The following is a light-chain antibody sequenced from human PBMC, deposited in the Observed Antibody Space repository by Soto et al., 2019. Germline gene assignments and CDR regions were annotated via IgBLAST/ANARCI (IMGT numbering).Light chain of an antibody. V-gene: IGKV1-5*03. Sequence: DIQMTQSPSTLSASVGDRVTITCRASQSISSWLAWYQQKPGKAPKLLIYKASSLERGVPSRFSGSGSGTEFTLTISSLQPDDFATYYCHQYNSYSGTFGQGTKVDIK. CDR1: QSISSW. CDR3: HQYNSYSGT. J-gene: IGKJ1*01. CDR2: KAS.